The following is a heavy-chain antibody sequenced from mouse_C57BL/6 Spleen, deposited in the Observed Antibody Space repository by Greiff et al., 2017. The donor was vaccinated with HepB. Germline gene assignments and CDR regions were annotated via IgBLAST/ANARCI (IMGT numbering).Heavy chain of an antibody. Sequence: EVQLQESGGDLVKPGGSLKLSCAASGFTFSSYGMSWVRQTPDKRLEWVATISSGGSYTYYPDSVKGRFTISRDNAKNALYLQMSSLKSEDTAMYYCTRQRGYGGYYFDYWGQGTTLTVSS. CDR3: TRQRGYGGYYFDY. V-gene: IGHV5-6*01. CDR2: ISSGGSYT. D-gene: IGHD2-2*01. J-gene: IGHJ2*01. CDR1: GFTFSSYG.